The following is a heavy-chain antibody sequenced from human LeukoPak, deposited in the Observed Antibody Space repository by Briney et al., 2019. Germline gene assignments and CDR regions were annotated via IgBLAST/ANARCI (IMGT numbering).Heavy chain of an antibody. CDR2: ISGSGGST. J-gene: IGHJ4*02. D-gene: IGHD3-22*01. V-gene: IGHV3-23*01. CDR3: AKESGLLYYYDSSGYDY. Sequence: PGGSLRLSCAASGFTFSSYAMSWVRQAPGKGLEWVSAISGSGGSTYYADSVKGRFTISRDNSKNTLYLQMNSLRAEDTAVYYCAKESGLLYYYDSSGYDYWGQGTLVTVSS. CDR1: GFTFSSYA.